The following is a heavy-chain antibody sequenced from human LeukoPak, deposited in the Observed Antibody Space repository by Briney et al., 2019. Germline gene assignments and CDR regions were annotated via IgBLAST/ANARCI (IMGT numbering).Heavy chain of an antibody. J-gene: IGHJ4*02. Sequence: QSGGSLRLSCAASGFTVSSNYMSWVRQAPGKGLEWVSVIYSGGSTYYADSVKGRFTISRDNSKNTLYLQMNSLRAEDTAVYYCARVGDGYNFPLVYWGQGTLVTVSS. CDR3: ARVGDGYNFPLVY. V-gene: IGHV3-66*01. D-gene: IGHD5-24*01. CDR1: GFTVSSNY. CDR2: IYSGGST.